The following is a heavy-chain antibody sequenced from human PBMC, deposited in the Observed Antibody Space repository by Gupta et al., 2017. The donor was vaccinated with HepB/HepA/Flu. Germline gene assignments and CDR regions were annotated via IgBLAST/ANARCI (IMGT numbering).Heavy chain of an antibody. CDR2: ISDDGSNK. J-gene: IGHJ4*02. CDR3: AREPRSKYYFDY. V-gene: IGHV3-30-3*01. D-gene: IGHD1-14*01. Sequence: QVQLVESGGGVVQPGRSLRLSCAASGFTFSSYAMHWCRQAPGKGLEWVAVISDDGSNKYYADSVKGRFTSSRDNSKNTLYLQMNSLRAEDTAVYYCAREPRSKYYFDYWGQGTLVTVAA. CDR1: GFTFSSYA.